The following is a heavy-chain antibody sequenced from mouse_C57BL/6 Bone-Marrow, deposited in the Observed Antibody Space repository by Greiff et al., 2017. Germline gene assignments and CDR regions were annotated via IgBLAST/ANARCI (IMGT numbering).Heavy chain of an antibody. CDR3: ARDSSGYYYAMDY. Sequence: VQLQQPGAELVKPGASVKMSCKASGYTFTSYWITWVKQRPGQGLEWIGDIYPGSGSTNYNEKFKSKATLTVDTSSRTAYMQLSSLTSEDSAVYYSARDSSGYYYAMDYWGQGTSVTVSS. CDR2: IYPGSGST. D-gene: IGHD3-2*02. CDR1: GYTFTSYW. J-gene: IGHJ4*01. V-gene: IGHV1-55*01.